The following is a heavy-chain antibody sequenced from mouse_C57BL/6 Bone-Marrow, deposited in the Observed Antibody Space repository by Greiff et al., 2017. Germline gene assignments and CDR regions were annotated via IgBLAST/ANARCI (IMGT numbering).Heavy chain of an antibody. D-gene: IGHD2-12*01. Sequence: EVQLQQSGAELVRPGASVKLSCTASGFNIKDDYMHWVKQRPEQGLEWIGWIDPENGDTEYASKFQGKATITADTSSNTAYLQLSSLTSEDTAVYYCTYDPFCFWGQGTLVTVSA. CDR1: GFNIKDDY. J-gene: IGHJ3*01. CDR3: TYDPFCF. V-gene: IGHV14-4*01. CDR2: IDPENGDT.